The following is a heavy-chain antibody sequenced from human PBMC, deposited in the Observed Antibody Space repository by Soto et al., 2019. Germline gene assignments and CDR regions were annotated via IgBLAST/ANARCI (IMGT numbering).Heavy chain of an antibody. CDR1: GYTLTELS. CDR2: FDPEDGET. J-gene: IGHJ4*02. Sequence: ASVKVSCKVSGYTLTELSMHWVRQAPGKGLEWMGGFDPEDGETIYAQKFQGRVTMTEDTSTDTAYMELSSLRSEDTAVYYCATGKDIVVVPAAQSFDYWGQGTLVTVSS. V-gene: IGHV1-24*01. CDR3: ATGKDIVVVPAAQSFDY. D-gene: IGHD2-2*01.